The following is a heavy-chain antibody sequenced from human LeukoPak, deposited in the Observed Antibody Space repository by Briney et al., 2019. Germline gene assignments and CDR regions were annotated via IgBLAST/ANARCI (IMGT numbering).Heavy chain of an antibody. V-gene: IGHV1-69*05. D-gene: IGHD4-17*01. CDR2: IIPIFGTA. CDR3: AVTRAGTVTTFDY. CDR1: GGTFSSYA. Sequence: ASVKVSCKASGGTFSSYAISWVRQAPGQGLEWMGRIIPIFGTANYAQKFQGRVTITTDESTSTAYMELSSLRSEDTAVYYCAVTRAGTVTTFDYWGQGTLVTVSS. J-gene: IGHJ4*02.